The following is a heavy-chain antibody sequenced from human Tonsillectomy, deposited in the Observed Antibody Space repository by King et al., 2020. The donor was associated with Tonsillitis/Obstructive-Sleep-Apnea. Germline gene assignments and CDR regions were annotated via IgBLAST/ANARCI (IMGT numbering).Heavy chain of an antibody. CDR1: GYRFTSYW. V-gene: IGHV5-51*01. CDR3: ARQENTDGDYVFH. D-gene: IGHD4-17*01. CDR2: VFPGDSDT. Sequence: QLVQSGAEVKKPGESLKISCKGSGYRFTSYWVGWVRQMPGKGLDWMGIVFPGDSDTRYSPSFQGQVSISADESINTAYLQWSSLKASDTAIYYCARQENTDGDYVFHWGQGTLVTVSS. J-gene: IGHJ4*02.